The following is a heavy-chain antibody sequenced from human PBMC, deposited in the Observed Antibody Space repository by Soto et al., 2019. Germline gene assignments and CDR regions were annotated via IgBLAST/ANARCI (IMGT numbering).Heavy chain of an antibody. Sequence: ASVKVSCKASGGTFSSYAISWVRQAPGQGLEWMGGIIPIFGTANYAQKFQGRVTITADESTSTAYMELSSLRSEDTAVYYCASGSQYYDSSGYYPGFDYWGQGTLVTVSS. CDR1: GGTFSSYA. CDR2: IIPIFGTA. CDR3: ASGSQYYDSSGYYPGFDY. J-gene: IGHJ4*02. D-gene: IGHD3-22*01. V-gene: IGHV1-69*13.